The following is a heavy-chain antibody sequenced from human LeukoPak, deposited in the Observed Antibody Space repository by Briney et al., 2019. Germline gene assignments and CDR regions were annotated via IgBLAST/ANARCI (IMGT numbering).Heavy chain of an antibody. CDR2: ISYDGSNK. CDR1: GFTFSGYG. V-gene: IGHV3-30*18. Sequence: GRSLRLSCAASGFTFSGYGMHWVRQAPGKGLEWVAVISYDGSNKYYADSVKGRFTISRDNSKNTLYLQMNSLRAEDTAVYYCAKGSGSPFDYWGQGTLVTVSS. CDR3: AKGSGSPFDY. J-gene: IGHJ4*02. D-gene: IGHD3-10*01.